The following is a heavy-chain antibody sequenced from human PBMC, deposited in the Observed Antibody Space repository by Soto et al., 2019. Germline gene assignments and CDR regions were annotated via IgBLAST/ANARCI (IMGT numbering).Heavy chain of an antibody. D-gene: IGHD5-18*01. CDR2: INPIFGTA. J-gene: IGHJ4*02. CDR3: ARTPGYSYVHFDY. CDR1: GYTFTSYY. Sequence: GASVKVCCEACGYTFTSYYMNWVRQAPGQGLEWMGVINPIFGTANYAQKFQGRVTITADESTSTAYMELSSLRSEDTAVYYCARTPGYSYVHFDYWGQGTLVTVSS. V-gene: IGHV1-69*13.